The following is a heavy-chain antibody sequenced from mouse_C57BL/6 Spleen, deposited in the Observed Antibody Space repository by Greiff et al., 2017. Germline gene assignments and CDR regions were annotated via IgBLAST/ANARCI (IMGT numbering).Heavy chain of an antibody. J-gene: IGHJ1*03. Sequence: QVQLKQPGAELVKPGASVKLSCKASGYTFTRYWMHWVKQRPGRGLEWIGRIDPNSGGTKYNEKFKSKATLTVDKPSSTAYMQLSSLTSEDSAVYYCAREGYDDFDVWGTGTTVTVSS. CDR1: GYTFTRYW. V-gene: IGHV1-72*01. CDR3: AREGYDDFDV. D-gene: IGHD2-2*01. CDR2: IDPNSGGT.